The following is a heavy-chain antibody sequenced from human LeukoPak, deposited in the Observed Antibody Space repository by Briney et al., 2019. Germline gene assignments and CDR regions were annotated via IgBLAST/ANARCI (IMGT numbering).Heavy chain of an antibody. CDR3: ARGRNDFWSGYPFDY. Sequence: GASVEVSCKASGYTFTSYGITWVRQAPGQGLEWMGWISTYNANTNYAQTLQGRVTMTTDTSTSTAYMELRGLRSDDTAVYYCARGRNDFWSGYPFDYWGQGTLVTVSS. J-gene: IGHJ4*02. D-gene: IGHD3-3*01. CDR1: GYTFTSYG. CDR2: ISTYNANT. V-gene: IGHV1-18*01.